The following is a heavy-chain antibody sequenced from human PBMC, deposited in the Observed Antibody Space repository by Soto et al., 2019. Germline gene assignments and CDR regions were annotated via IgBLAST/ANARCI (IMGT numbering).Heavy chain of an antibody. J-gene: IGHJ4*02. CDR3: ARQGYRYGHGSLWLDY. CDR2: ISHDGTNK. D-gene: IGHD5-18*01. V-gene: IGHV3-30-3*01. CDR1: GFTFSTYA. Sequence: GGSLRLSCAASGFTFSTYATHWVRQAPGKGLEWVAVISHDGTNKYYADSVKGRFTISRDNSKNTVFLQMDSLRAEDTAVYRCARQGYRYGHGSLWLDYWGQGTLVTVSS.